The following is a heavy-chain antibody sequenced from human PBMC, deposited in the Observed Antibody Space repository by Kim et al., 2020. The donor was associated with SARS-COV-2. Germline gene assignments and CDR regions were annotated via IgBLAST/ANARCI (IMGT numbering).Heavy chain of an antibody. CDR3: ARGGNADGY. V-gene: IGHV3-11*01. J-gene: IGHJ4*02. Sequence: ITIGYADSVQSRFTFSRDNAKNSLYLQMNSLNVEDTGVYYCARGGNADGYWGQGTLVTVSS. CDR2: ITI. D-gene: IGHD2-2*01.